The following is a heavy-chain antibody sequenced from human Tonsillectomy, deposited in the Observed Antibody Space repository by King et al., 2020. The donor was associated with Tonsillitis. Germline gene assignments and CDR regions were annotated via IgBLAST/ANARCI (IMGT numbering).Heavy chain of an antibody. CDR2: IYPDVFDA. J-gene: IGHJ4*02. D-gene: IGHD3-16*01. V-gene: IGHV5-51*01. CDR3: ARGEGFDFDY. CDR1: GYNFTTYW. Sequence: VQLVQSGAEVKKPGESLKISCKVSGYNFTTYWIGWVRQMPGKGLEWMGFIYPDVFDASYSPSFQARVSMSPDKSILPAYLQWGSLKASDTAIFYCARGEGFDFDYWGQGTLVTVSS.